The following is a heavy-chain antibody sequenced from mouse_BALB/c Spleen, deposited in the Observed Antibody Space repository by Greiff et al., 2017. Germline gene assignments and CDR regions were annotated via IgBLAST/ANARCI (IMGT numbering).Heavy chain of an antibody. Sequence: DVMLVESGGGLVQPGGSRKLSCAASGFTFSSFGMHWVRQAPEKGLEWVAYISSGSSTIYYADTVKGRFTISRDNPKNTLFLQMTSLRSEDTAMYYCAREDRYDGAWFAYWGQGTLVTVSA. V-gene: IGHV5-17*02. CDR2: ISSGSSTI. J-gene: IGHJ3*01. D-gene: IGHD2-14*01. CDR1: GFTFSSFG. CDR3: AREDRYDGAWFAY.